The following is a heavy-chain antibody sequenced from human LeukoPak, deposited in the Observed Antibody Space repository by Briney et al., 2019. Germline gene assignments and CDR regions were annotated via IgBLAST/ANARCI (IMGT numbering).Heavy chain of an antibody. Sequence: KPSETLSLTCAVYGGSFSGYYWSWIRQPPGKGLEWIGEINHSGSTNYNPSLKSRVTISVDTSKNQFSLKLSSVTAADTAVYYCARVPYYYDSSGYCDYWGQGTPVTVSS. CDR2: INHSGST. V-gene: IGHV4-34*01. CDR3: ARVPYYYDSSGYCDY. CDR1: GGSFSGYY. D-gene: IGHD3-22*01. J-gene: IGHJ4*02.